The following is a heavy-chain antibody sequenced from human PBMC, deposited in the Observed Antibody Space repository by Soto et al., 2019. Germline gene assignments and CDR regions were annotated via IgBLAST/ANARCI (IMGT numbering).Heavy chain of an antibody. CDR3: ATLSYSNTYSGYDY. D-gene: IGHD3-16*01. CDR1: PYSFNTNW. CDR2: IHAPNSDF. V-gene: IGHV5-51*01. Sequence: PGESLKISCKGSPYSFNTNWIGWVRQMPGKGLEWMGIIHAPNSDFRYGPSLQGQVTISADNSISTAYLQWSSLKASDTAMYYCATLSYSNTYSGYDYWGQGTQVTVSS. J-gene: IGHJ4*02.